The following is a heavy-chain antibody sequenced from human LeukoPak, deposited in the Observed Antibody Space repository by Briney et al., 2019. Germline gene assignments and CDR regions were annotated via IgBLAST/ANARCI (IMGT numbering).Heavy chain of an antibody. Sequence: PSQTLSLTCTVSGGSISSGGYSWSWIRQHPGKGLEWIGYIYYSGSTYYNPSLKSRVTISVDTSKNQFSLKLSSVTAADTAVYYCASLIYTRRVLDYWGQGTLVTVSS. CDR3: ASLIYTRRVLDY. V-gene: IGHV4-31*03. CDR1: GGSISSGGYS. J-gene: IGHJ4*02. CDR2: IYYSGST. D-gene: IGHD2-2*02.